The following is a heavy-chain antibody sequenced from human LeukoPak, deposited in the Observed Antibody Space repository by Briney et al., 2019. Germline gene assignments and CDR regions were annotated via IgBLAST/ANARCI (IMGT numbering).Heavy chain of an antibody. CDR2: MNPNSGNT. J-gene: IGHJ4*02. V-gene: IGHV1-8*01. D-gene: IGHD6-19*01. Sequence: GASVKVSCKASGYTFTSYDINWVRQATGQGLEWMGWMNPNSGNTGYAQKFQGRVTMTRNTSISTAYMELSSVRSEDTAVYYCARGGIAVAGTAGDYWGQGTLVTVSS. CDR3: ARGGIAVAGTAGDY. CDR1: GYTFTSYD.